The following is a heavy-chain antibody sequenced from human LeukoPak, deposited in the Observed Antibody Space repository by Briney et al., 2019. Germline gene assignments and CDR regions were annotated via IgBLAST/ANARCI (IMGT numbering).Heavy chain of an antibody. Sequence: SVKVSCKASGGTFSSYAISWVRQAPGQGLEWMGGIIPIFGTANYAQKFQGRVTITADESTSTAYMELSSLRSEDTAVYYCAKALVPAAITSGYYYMDVWGKGTTVTVSS. D-gene: IGHD2-2*01. CDR2: IIPIFGTA. CDR3: AKALVPAAITSGYYYMDV. J-gene: IGHJ6*03. CDR1: GGTFSSYA. V-gene: IGHV1-69*01.